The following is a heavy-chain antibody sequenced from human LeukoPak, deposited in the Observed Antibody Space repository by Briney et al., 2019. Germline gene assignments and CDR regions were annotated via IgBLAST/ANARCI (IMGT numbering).Heavy chain of an antibody. Sequence: ASVKVSCKVSGYTLTEFSMHWVRQAPGKGLEWMGVFDPEDGETIYAQELQGRVTMTKDTSTDTAYMELSSLRSEDTAVYYCATWYYYDSSDYYLADYWGQGTLVTVSS. J-gene: IGHJ4*02. CDR2: FDPEDGET. D-gene: IGHD3-22*01. CDR3: ATWYYYDSSDYYLADY. CDR1: GYTLTEFS. V-gene: IGHV1-24*01.